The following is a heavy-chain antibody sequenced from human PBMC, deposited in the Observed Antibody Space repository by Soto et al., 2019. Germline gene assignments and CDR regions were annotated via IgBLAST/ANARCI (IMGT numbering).Heavy chain of an antibody. CDR1: GYTFTRFD. CDR2: MKPNRGKT. D-gene: IGHD6-13*01. Sequence: GASVKVSCKASGYTFTRFDINWGRPATGQRLEGEGWMKPNRGKTGYAQKFQGRVTMTRNTSISTAYMELSSLRSEDTAVYYCARAGRVAYSSSWWGYVGGQNYYYYGMDVWGQGTTVTVSS. V-gene: IGHV1-8*01. CDR3: ARAGRVAYSSSWWGYVGGQNYYYYGMDV. J-gene: IGHJ6*02.